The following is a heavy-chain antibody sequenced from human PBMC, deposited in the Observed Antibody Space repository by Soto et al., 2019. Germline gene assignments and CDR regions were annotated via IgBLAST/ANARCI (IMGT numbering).Heavy chain of an antibody. D-gene: IGHD3-9*01. V-gene: IGHV4-34*01. CDR2: INHSGST. Sequence: SETLSLTCAVYGGSFSGYYWSWIRQPPGKGLEWIGEINHSGSTNDNPSLKSRVTISVDTSKNQFSPQLSSVTAADTAVYYCARDALRYFDWLSYFDYWGQGTLVTVSS. CDR1: GGSFSGYY. CDR3: ARDALRYFDWLSYFDY. J-gene: IGHJ4*02.